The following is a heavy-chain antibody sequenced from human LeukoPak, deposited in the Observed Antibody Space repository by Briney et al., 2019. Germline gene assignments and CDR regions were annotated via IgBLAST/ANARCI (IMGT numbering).Heavy chain of an antibody. Sequence: SETLSLTCTVSGYSISSSYYWGWIRKPPGKGLEWIGTIYHSGSTYYNPSLKSRVTISVDTSKNQFSLKLSSVTAADTAVYYFARLTGSFDYWGQGTLVTVSS. D-gene: IGHD7-27*01. V-gene: IGHV4-38-2*02. J-gene: IGHJ4*02. CDR3: ARLTGSFDY. CDR1: GYSISSSYY. CDR2: IYHSGST.